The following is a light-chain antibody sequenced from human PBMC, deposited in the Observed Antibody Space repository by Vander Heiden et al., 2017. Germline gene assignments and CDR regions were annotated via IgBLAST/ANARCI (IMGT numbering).Light chain of an antibody. CDR1: SSDVGHYNY. CDR3: SSYTSSSTVV. V-gene: IGLV2-14*01. Sequence: QSALTQPASVSGSPRQSITISCTGTSSDVGHYNYVSWYQQHPGKAPKLMIYEVSNRPSGVSNRFSGSKSGNTASLTISGLQTEDEGDYYCSSYTSSSTVVFGGGTKLTVL. CDR2: EVS. J-gene: IGLJ2*01.